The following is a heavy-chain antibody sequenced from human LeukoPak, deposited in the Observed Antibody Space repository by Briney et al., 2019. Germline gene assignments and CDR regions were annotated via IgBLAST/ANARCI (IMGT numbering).Heavy chain of an antibody. CDR3: AKDRGY. Sequence: GGSLRLSGAASGLTFSTYGMTWVRLVPGKGLEWVSGISGSGDTTYYADSVKGRFTISRDNSKSTLFLQMNSLRVEDTAIYYCAKDRGYWGQGTLVTVSS. J-gene: IGHJ4*02. CDR2: ISGSGDTT. CDR1: GLTFSTYG. V-gene: IGHV3-23*01.